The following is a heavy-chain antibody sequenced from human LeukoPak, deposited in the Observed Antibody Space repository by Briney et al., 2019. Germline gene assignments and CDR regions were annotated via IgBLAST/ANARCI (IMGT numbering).Heavy chain of an antibody. CDR1: GGSISSGSYY. D-gene: IGHD2-2*01. CDR3: ARGDQLLQNKAFDY. J-gene: IGHJ4*02. V-gene: IGHV4-61*02. Sequence: SETLSLTCTVSGGSISSGSYYWSWIRQPAGKGLEWIGRIYTSGSTNYNPSLKSRVTISVDTSKNQFSLKLSSVTAADTAVYYCARGDQLLQNKAFDYWGRGTLVTVSS. CDR2: IYTSGST.